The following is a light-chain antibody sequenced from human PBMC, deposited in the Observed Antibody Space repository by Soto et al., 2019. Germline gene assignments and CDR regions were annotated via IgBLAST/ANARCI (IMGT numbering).Light chain of an antibody. J-gene: IGKJ1*01. CDR3: QERTNRPPSCT. CDR2: DAS. CDR1: QSVSSH. V-gene: IGKV3-11*01. Sequence: DIVMTPSPATLSVSPGERATLSCRASQSVSSHLAWYQQKPGQAPRLLIYDASNRATRTPDRFSGSGSGTDFTLTISGLEPYDFAVYYGQERTNRPPSCTVGQGTK.